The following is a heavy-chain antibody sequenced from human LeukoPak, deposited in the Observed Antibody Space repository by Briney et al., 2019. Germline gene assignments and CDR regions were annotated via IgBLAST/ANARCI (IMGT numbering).Heavy chain of an antibody. CDR2: MNQDGSEK. V-gene: IGHV3-7*01. D-gene: IGHD3-16*01. Sequence: GGSLRLSCAASGFTFSSYAMSLVRQAPGKGLEWVANMNQDGSEKDYVDSVKGRFTISRDNARNSLYLQMGNLRAEDTAVYYCATYTHWVAGDVWGQGTTVTVSS. CDR3: ATYTHWVAGDV. J-gene: IGHJ6*02. CDR1: GFTFSSYA.